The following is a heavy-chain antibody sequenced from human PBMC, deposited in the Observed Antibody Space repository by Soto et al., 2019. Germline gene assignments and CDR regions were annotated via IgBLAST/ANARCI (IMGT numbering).Heavy chain of an antibody. J-gene: IGHJ6*02. Sequence: PGGSLRLSCAASGFTFSSYAMSWVRQAPGKGLEWVSAISGSGGSTYYADSVKGRFTISRDNSKNTLYLQMNSLRAEDTAVYYCAKDLITSSWYRYYYYGMDVWGQGTTVTVSS. CDR2: ISGSGGST. D-gene: IGHD6-13*01. V-gene: IGHV3-23*01. CDR3: AKDLITSSWYRYYYYGMDV. CDR1: GFTFSSYA.